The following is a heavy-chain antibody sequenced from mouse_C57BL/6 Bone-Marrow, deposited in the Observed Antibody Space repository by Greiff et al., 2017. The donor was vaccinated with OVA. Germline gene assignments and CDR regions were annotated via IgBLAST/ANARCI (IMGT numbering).Heavy chain of an antibody. D-gene: IGHD1-1*01. Sequence: VQLQQSGAELVKPGASVKLSCKASGYTFTSYWMQWVKQRPGQGLEWIGEIDPSDSYTNYNQKFKGKATLTVDTSSSTAYMQLSSLTSEDSAVYYCAREAITTDFAYWGQGTLVTVSA. J-gene: IGHJ3*01. CDR3: AREAITTDFAY. V-gene: IGHV1-50*01. CDR1: GYTFTSYW. CDR2: IDPSDSYT.